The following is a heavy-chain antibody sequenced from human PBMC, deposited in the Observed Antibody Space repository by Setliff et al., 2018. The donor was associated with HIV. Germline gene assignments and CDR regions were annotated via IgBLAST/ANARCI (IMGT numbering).Heavy chain of an antibody. CDR1: GFSINSGYY. Sequence: SETXSLTCAVSGFSINSGYYWGWIRQPPGKGLEWIGSIYQTGTTYYNPSLKSRVTISVDTSQNQFSLRLSSVTAADTAVYYCARGSGRFCSGGRCSACDYWGQGTLVTV. V-gene: IGHV4-38-2*01. CDR2: IYQTGTT. D-gene: IGHD2-15*01. CDR3: ARGSGRFCSGGRCSACDY. J-gene: IGHJ4*02.